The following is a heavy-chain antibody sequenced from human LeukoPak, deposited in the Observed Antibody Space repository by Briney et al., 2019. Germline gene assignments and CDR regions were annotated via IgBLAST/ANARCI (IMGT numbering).Heavy chain of an antibody. V-gene: IGHV1-8*01. J-gene: IGHJ4*02. Sequence: ASVKVSCKTSGYTFTSYDINWVRQATGQGLEWMGWMNPNRGNTVYAQKFQGRVTMTRNTSISTAYMELSSLRSEDTAVYYCASVTVATLDWGQGTLVTVSS. CDR1: GYTFTSYD. CDR2: MNPNRGNT. D-gene: IGHD4-17*01. CDR3: ASVTVATLD.